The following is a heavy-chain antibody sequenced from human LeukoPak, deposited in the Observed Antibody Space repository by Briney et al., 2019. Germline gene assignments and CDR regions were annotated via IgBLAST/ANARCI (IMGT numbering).Heavy chain of an antibody. CDR2: INHSGST. V-gene: IGHV4-34*01. CDR3: ASQGHHGKIVGTTLSYFYMDV. Sequence: SETLSLTCAVYGGSFSGYYWSWIRQPPGKGLEWVGEINHSGSTNYNPSLKSRVTISVDTSKNQFSLKLSSVTAADTAFYYCASQGHHGKIVGTTLSYFYMDVWGKGTTVTVSS. D-gene: IGHD1-26*01. CDR1: GGSFSGYY. J-gene: IGHJ6*03.